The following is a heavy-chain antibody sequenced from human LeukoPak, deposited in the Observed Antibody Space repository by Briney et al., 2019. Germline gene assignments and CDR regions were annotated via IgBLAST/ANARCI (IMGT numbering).Heavy chain of an antibody. J-gene: IGHJ6*02. Sequence: SETLSLACTVSGGSISGTYYWSWIRQPPGKGLEWIGYIYYSGSTNYNPSLKSRVTISVDTSKNQFSLKLSSVTAADTAVYYCARSPYYYDSSGYPANYYYYYGMDVWGQGTTVTVSS. D-gene: IGHD3-22*01. CDR1: GGSISGTYY. CDR2: IYYSGST. V-gene: IGHV4-59*08. CDR3: ARSPYYYDSSGYPANYYYYYGMDV.